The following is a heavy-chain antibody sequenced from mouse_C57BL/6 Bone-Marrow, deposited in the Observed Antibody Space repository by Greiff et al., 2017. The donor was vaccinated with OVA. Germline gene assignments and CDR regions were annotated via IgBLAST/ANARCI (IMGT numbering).Heavy chain of an antibody. CDR1: GFNIKDDY. J-gene: IGHJ2*01. D-gene: IGHD1-1*01. V-gene: IGHV14-4*01. Sequence: EVQVVESGAELVRPGASVKLSCTASGFNIKDDYMHWVKQRPEQGLEWIGWIDPENGDTEYAPKFPGKATITADTSSNTAYLQLSSLTSEDTAVYYCTTVYYYGSSRDYWGQGTTLTVSS. CDR2: IDPENGDT. CDR3: TTVYYYGSSRDY.